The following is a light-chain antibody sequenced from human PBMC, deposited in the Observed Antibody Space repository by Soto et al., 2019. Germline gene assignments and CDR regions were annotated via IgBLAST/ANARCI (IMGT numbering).Light chain of an antibody. CDR1: QSVSSN. V-gene: IGKV3-15*01. CDR3: QQYNNWPLFT. CDR2: GAS. J-gene: IGKJ3*01. Sequence: ETVMTQSPGTLSVSPGERATLSCRASQSVSSNLAWYQQRPGQAPRLLIYGASTRATGIPARFSGSGSGTAVTLTISSLQSEDFAVYYCQQYNNWPLFTFGPGTRVDIK.